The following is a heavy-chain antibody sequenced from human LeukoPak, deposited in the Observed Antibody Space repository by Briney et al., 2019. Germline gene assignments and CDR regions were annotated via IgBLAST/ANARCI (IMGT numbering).Heavy chain of an antibody. V-gene: IGHV1-2*02. CDR1: GYTFTGYY. D-gene: IGHD6-13*01. CDR3: ARGQQLASN. CDR2: INPNSGGT. J-gene: IGHJ4*02. Sequence: ASVKVSCKASGYTFTGYYIYWVRQAPGQELEWMGGINPNSGGTNYAQKFQGRVTMTREMSISTAYMELSRLRSDDTAVYYCARGQQLASNWGQGTLVTVSS.